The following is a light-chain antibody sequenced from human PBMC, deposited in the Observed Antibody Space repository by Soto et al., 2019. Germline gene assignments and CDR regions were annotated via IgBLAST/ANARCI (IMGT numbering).Light chain of an antibody. V-gene: IGKV3-11*01. J-gene: IGKJ4*01. CDR2: DAS. CDR1: QSVSSY. Sequence: EIVLTQSPATLSLSLGERATLSCRASQSVSSYLAWYQQKPGQAPRLLIYDASDRATGIPARFSGSGSGTDFTLSIRSLEPEDFAVDYCQQRSNWPPAGLTFGGGTKVDIK. CDR3: QQRSNWPPAGLT.